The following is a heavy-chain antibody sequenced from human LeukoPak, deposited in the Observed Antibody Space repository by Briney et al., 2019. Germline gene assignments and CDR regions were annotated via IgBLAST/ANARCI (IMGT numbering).Heavy chain of an antibody. Sequence: SETLSLTCTVSGGSISSYYWSWLRQPPGKGLEWIGYIYYSGSTNYNPSLRSRVTISVDTSKNQFSLKLSSVTAADTAVYYCTRGYGDDAFDIWGQGTMVTVSS. CDR3: TRGYGDDAFDI. CDR1: GGSISSYY. CDR2: IYYSGST. J-gene: IGHJ3*02. D-gene: IGHD4-17*01. V-gene: IGHV4-59*01.